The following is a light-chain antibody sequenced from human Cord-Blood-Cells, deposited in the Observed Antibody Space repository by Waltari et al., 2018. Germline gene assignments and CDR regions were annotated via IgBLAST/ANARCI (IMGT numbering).Light chain of an antibody. Sequence: QSALTQPASVSGSPGQSITISCTGTSSDVGSYNLVSWYQQHPGKAPKLMIYEGSKRPSGFSNRFSGSKSGNTASLTISVLHAEDEADYYCCSYAGSSTFVVFCGGTKLTVL. CDR2: EGS. CDR1: SSDVGSYNL. CDR3: CSYAGSSTFVV. V-gene: IGLV2-23*03. J-gene: IGLJ2*01.